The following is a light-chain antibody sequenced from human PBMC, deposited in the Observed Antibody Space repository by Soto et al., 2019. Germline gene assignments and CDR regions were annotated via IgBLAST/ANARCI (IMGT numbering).Light chain of an antibody. CDR1: QSVSSY. J-gene: IGKJ4*01. CDR2: DAS. Sequence: EIVLTQSPATLSLSPGERATLSCRASQSVSSYLAWYQQKPGQAPSLLIYDASNRATGIPARFSGSGSGTDFTLTISSLEPEDFGVYSCQHRSNWPLTFGGGTKGDI. CDR3: QHRSNWPLT. V-gene: IGKV3-11*01.